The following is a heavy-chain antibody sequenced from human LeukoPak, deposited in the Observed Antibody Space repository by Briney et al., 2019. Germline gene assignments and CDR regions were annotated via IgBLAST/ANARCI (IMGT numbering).Heavy chain of an antibody. CDR1: GDSSSTTTYY. V-gene: IGHV4-39*07. CDR2: INHGGNT. Sequence: SETLSLTCNLSGDSSSTTTYYWGWIRQPPGKALEWIGTINHGGNTYYNPSLKTRVTISLDTSKNQFSLKLNSVTAADTAVYYCARKSVAVRDAFDIWGQGTMVTVSS. CDR3: ARKSVAVRDAFDI. J-gene: IGHJ3*02. D-gene: IGHD6-19*01.